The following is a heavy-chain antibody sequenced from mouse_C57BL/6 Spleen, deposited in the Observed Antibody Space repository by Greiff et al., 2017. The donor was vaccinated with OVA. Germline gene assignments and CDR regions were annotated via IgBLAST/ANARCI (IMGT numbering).Heavy chain of an antibody. CDR3: ARSVSGDGYQAWFAY. J-gene: IGHJ3*01. Sequence: QVQLQQSGAELVKPGASVKLSCKASGYTFTSYWMHWVKQRPGRGLEWIGRIDPNSGGTKYNEKFKSKATLTVDKPSSTAYMQLSSLTSEDSAVYDCARSVSGDGYQAWFAYWGQGTLVTVSA. CDR2: IDPNSGGT. D-gene: IGHD2-3*01. CDR1: GYTFTSYW. V-gene: IGHV1-72*01.